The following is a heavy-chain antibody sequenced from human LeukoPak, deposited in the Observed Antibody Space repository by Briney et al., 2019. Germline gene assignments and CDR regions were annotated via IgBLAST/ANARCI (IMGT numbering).Heavy chain of an antibody. CDR3: AKTYYYDPFDL. CDR2: IYYSGST. J-gene: IGHJ4*02. D-gene: IGHD3-22*01. V-gene: IGHV4-39*01. Sequence: SETLSLTCTVSVGSLSNSGYYWGWIRQPPGKGLEWIGNIYYSGSTYYNPSLKSRVTISVDTSKNQFSLKLSSVTAADTAVYYCAKTYYYDPFDLWGQGTLVTVSS. CDR1: VGSLSNSGYY.